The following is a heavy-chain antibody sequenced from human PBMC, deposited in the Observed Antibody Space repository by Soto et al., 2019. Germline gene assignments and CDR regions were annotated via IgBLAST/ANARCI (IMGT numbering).Heavy chain of an antibody. V-gene: IGHV1-69*01. CDR2: FVPVSRIV. J-gene: IGHJ6*02. D-gene: IGHD4-17*01. CDR1: GGTFSSFA. Sequence: QVQLVQSGAEVKKPGSSVKVSCKASGGTFSSFAISWVRQAPGQGLEGVGGFVPVSRIVTIAQSFQGRVKVSADGSPSTVYRELTSLRSEDTAVYYCLTEVYGDYGGGVYDDYGMKVWGQGTAVIVTS. CDR3: LTEVYGDYGGGVYDDYGMKV.